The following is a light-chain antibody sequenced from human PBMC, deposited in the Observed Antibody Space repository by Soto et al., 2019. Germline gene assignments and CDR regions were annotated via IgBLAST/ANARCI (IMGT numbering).Light chain of an antibody. Sequence: DIQLTQSPSFLSASVGDRVTITCRASQGISSDLAWYQQNPGKAPKLLIYAASTLQNGVPSTFSGSGSGTEFTLTISSLQHEDFGTYSCQQFKSYPITLGQGTRLEIK. J-gene: IGKJ5*01. CDR3: QQFKSYPIT. CDR2: AAS. CDR1: QGISSD. V-gene: IGKV1-9*01.